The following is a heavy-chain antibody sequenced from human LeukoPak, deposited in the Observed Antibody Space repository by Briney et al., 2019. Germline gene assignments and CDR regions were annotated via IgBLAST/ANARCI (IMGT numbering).Heavy chain of an antibody. J-gene: IGHJ5*02. CDR1: GGSISSSGYY. Sequence: SETLSLTCTVSGGSISSSGYYWGWIRQPPGKRLEWIASIYYSGSTYYNPSLKSRVTISVDTSKNQLSLKLSSLTAADTAVYYCARHEYSGSYYGLSWFDPWGQGTLVTVSS. D-gene: IGHD1-26*01. CDR3: ARHEYSGSYYGLSWFDP. CDR2: IYYSGST. V-gene: IGHV4-39*01.